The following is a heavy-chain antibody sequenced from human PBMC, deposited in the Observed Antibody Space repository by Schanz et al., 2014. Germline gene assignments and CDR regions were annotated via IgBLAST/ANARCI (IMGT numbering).Heavy chain of an antibody. D-gene: IGHD2-8*02. CDR1: GFTFSDYY. J-gene: IGHJ4*02. CDR2: ISASGGDT. Sequence: PGGSLRLSCAASGFTFSDYYMSWIRQAPGKGLEWLSVISASGGDTYYADSVKGRFTISRDNFKGALYLQMSSLRAEDTAVYYCVKSLESCPGGRCSRGYFDYWGQGTLVTVSS. V-gene: IGHV3-23*01. CDR3: VKSLESCPGGRCSRGYFDY.